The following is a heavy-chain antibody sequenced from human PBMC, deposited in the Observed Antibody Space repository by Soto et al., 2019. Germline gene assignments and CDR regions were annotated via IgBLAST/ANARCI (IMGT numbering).Heavy chain of an antibody. CDR3: ARVFSSGSGWMYYFDF. Sequence: QVQLQESGPGLVKPSETLSLTCTVSSDCIAGENWWSWVRQPPGLGLEWIGEVFHTGGTNYNPSLKTRVTMEVDKSKNQFSLKLISATAADRAVYYCARVFSSGSGWMYYFDFWGQGTLVSVSS. J-gene: IGHJ4*02. V-gene: IGHV4-4*02. CDR2: VFHTGGT. CDR1: SDCIAGENW. D-gene: IGHD6-19*01.